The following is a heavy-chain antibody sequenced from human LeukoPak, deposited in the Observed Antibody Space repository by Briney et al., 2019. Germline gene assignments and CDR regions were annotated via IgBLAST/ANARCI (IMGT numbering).Heavy chain of an antibody. CDR1: GFTFSSYS. CDR2: ISSSSSYI. V-gene: IGHV3-21*01. CDR3: ARGRMATYDAFDI. J-gene: IGHJ3*02. D-gene: IGHD5-24*01. Sequence: GGSLRLSCAASGFTFSSYSMNWVRQAPGKGLEWASSISSSSSYIYYADSVKGRFTISRDNAKNSLYLQMNSLRAEDTAVYYCARGRMATYDAFDIWGQGTMVTVSS.